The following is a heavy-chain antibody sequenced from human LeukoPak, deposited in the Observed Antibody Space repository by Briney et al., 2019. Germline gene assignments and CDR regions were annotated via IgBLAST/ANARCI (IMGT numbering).Heavy chain of an antibody. CDR3: ARGIAAAGSY. Sequence: PGGSLRLSCAASGFTFSSYAMSWVRQAPGKGLEWVSAISGSGGSTYYADSVKGRFTISRDNSKNTLYLQMNSLRAEDTAIYYCARGIAAAGSYWGQGTLVTVSS. D-gene: IGHD6-13*01. CDR1: GFTFSSYA. V-gene: IGHV3-23*01. CDR2: ISGSGGST. J-gene: IGHJ4*02.